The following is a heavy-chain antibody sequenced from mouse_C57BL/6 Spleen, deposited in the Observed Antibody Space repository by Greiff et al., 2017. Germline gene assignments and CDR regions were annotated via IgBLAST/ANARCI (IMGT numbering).Heavy chain of an antibody. J-gene: IGHJ3*01. D-gene: IGHD3-2*02. CDR1: GFTFSSYA. CDR2: ISDGGSYT. Sequence: EVKVVESGGGLVKPGGSLKLSCAASGFTFSSYAMSWVRQTPEKRLEWVATISDGGSYTYYPDNVKGRFTISRDNAKNNLYLQMSHLKSEDTAMYYCARSDSSAPIAYWGQGTLVTVSA. V-gene: IGHV5-4*03. CDR3: ARSDSSAPIAY.